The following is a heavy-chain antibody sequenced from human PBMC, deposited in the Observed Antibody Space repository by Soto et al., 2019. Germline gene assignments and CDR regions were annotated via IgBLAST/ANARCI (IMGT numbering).Heavy chain of an antibody. J-gene: IGHJ3*02. CDR3: ARELGSYYYESSGYSPNRAFDI. D-gene: IGHD3-22*01. CDR2: ISAFNGQT. CDR1: GYTFTSYG. Sequence: ASVKVSCKASGYTFTSYGVSWVRQAPGQGLEWMGWISAFNGQTNYIQKVQGRVTFTTEASTSTAYMELRSLRSDDTAVYYCARELGSYYYESSGYSPNRAFDIWGQGTMVTVS. V-gene: IGHV1-18*01.